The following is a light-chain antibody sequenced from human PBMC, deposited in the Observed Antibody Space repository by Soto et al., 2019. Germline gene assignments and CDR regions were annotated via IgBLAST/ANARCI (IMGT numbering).Light chain of an antibody. CDR3: MQSTQLPPT. J-gene: IGKJ5*01. V-gene: IGKV2D-29*02. CDR1: QSLLHITGETF. Sequence: DVVMTQTPLSLSVAPGQPASISCKSSQSLLHITGETFLFWYLQKPGQSPQPXIYEVSTRVSGVPDRFSGSGSGTDFTLEISRVETDDVGIYYCMQSTQLPPTFGQGTRLEIK. CDR2: EVS.